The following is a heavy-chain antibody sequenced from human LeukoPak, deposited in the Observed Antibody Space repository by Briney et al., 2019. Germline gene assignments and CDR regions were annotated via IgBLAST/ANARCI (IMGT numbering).Heavy chain of an antibody. V-gene: IGHV3-23*01. Sequence: QPGGTLRLSCAASGFTFSSYGMSWIRQAPGKGLEWVASIEYSGGSAYYADSVKGRFSISREDSKNTLYLQLNSLRAEDTALYYCTRNSAWYGISWGQGTLVTVSS. CDR2: IEYSGGSA. CDR1: GFTFSSYG. J-gene: IGHJ4*02. D-gene: IGHD6-19*01. CDR3: TRNSAWYGIS.